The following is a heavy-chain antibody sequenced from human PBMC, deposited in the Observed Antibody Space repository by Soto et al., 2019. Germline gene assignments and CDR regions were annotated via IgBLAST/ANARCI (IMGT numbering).Heavy chain of an antibody. D-gene: IGHD1-26*01. CDR3: ARRPESKGGDYYYYYGMDV. Sequence: EVQLVQSGAEVKKPGESLRISCKGSGYSFTSYWISWVRQMPGKGLEWMGRIDPSDAYTNYSPSFQGHVTISADKSISTADLQRSSLKASDTAMYYCARRPESKGGDYYYYYGMDVWGQGTTVTVSS. CDR1: GYSFTSYW. V-gene: IGHV5-10-1*01. CDR2: IDPSDAYT. J-gene: IGHJ6*02.